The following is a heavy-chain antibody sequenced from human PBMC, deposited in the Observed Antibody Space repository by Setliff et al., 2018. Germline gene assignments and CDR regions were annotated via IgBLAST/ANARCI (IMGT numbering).Heavy chain of an antibody. Sequence: SGPTLVNPTQTLTLTCTYSGFSFGISGMRLSWIRQAPGKALEWLARVDWDDDKFYSTSLATRLTISKDTFKNQVILTMTNMDPADTATYFCARGSREYYFDYWGQGILVTVPQ. D-gene: IGHD3-22*01. CDR3: ARGSREYYFDY. CDR2: VDWDDDK. CDR1: GFSFGISGMR. J-gene: IGHJ4*02. V-gene: IGHV2-70*04.